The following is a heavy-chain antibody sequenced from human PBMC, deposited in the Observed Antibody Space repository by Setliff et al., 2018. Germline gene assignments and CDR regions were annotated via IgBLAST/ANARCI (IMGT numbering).Heavy chain of an antibody. CDR2: INPNSGET. D-gene: IGHD4-17*01. CDR1: GYTFTSFY. V-gene: IGHV1-8*02. Sequence: GASVKVSCKASGYTFTSFYIHWLRQAPGQGLEWMGRINPNSGETIYAQKFQGRVTMTRNTSISTAYMELSSLRSEDTAVYYCARGDYGDYGEGEAAYWGQGTLVTVSS. CDR3: ARGDYGDYGEGEAAY. J-gene: IGHJ4*02.